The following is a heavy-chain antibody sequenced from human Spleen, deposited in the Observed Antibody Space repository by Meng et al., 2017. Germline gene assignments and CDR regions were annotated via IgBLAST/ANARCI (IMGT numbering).Heavy chain of an antibody. CDR2: ISDDGSHK. Sequence: QLQLLESVGGVVQPGGSLRLSCATSGFTFTSYAMHWVRQAPGKGLEWVALISDDGSHKYYTDSVKGRFTISRDNSKNTLYLQMNSLRAEDTAVYYCSLERETALDQWGQGTLVTVSS. J-gene: IGHJ4*02. D-gene: IGHD5-18*01. V-gene: IGHV3-30*04. CDR3: SLERETALDQ. CDR1: GFTFTSYA.